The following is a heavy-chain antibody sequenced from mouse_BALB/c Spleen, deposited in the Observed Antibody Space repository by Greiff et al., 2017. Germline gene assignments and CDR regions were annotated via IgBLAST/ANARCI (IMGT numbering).Heavy chain of an antibody. CDR2: ISSGGST. J-gene: IGHJ3*01. Sequence: EVMLVESGGGLVKPGGSLKLSCAASGFTFSSYAMSWVRQTPEKRLEWVASISSGGSTYYPDSVKGRFTISRDNARNILYLQMSSLRSEDTAMYYCARGGSYYGSSHPWFAYWGQGTLVTVSA. D-gene: IGHD1-1*01. V-gene: IGHV5-6-5*01. CDR3: ARGGSYYGSSHPWFAY. CDR1: GFTFSSYA.